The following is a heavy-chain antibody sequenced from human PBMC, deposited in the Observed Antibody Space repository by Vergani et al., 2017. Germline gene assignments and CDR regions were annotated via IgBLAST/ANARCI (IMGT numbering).Heavy chain of an antibody. CDR1: GGSFSGYY. J-gene: IGHJ4*02. V-gene: IGHV4-34*01. Sequence: QVQLQQWGAGLLKPSETLSLTCAVYGGSFSGYYWSWIRQPPGKGLEWIGEINHSGSTNYNPSLKSRVTISVDTSKNQFSLKLSPVTAADTAVYYCAREVETPMVRGVIGYWGQGTLVTVSS. D-gene: IGHD3-10*01. CDR2: INHSGST. CDR3: AREVETPMVRGVIGY.